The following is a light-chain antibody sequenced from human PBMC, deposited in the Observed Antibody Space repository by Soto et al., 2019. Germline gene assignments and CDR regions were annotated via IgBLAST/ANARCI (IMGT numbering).Light chain of an antibody. J-gene: IGKJ1*01. CDR3: LQHSTYPLT. V-gene: IGKV1-17*01. Sequence: DIQMTQVPSSLSASVGDRVTITCRASQGIRNALAWYQQTPGKAPKRLIYAASSLQSGVPSRFSGSGSGTEFTLAISSLQPEDFATFYCLQHSTYPLTFGQGTKVEIK. CDR1: QGIRNA. CDR2: AAS.